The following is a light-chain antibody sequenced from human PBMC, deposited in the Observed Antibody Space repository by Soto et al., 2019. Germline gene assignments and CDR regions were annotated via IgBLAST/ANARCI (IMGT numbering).Light chain of an antibody. CDR2: VTS. V-gene: IGKV3-15*01. J-gene: IGKJ2*01. CDR1: HRVSSY. CDR3: QQYNNWPPMYT. Sequence: EIVMTQSPATLSVSPGERATLSCRASHRVSSYLAWYQQKPGQAPRLLIFVTSTRATGIPARFSGSGSGTEFTLTISSLQSEDFAVYYCQQYNNWPPMYTFGQGTKVDIK.